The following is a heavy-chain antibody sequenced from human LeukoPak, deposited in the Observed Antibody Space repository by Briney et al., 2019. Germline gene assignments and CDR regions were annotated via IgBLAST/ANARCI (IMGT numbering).Heavy chain of an antibody. J-gene: IGHJ4*02. CDR2: IIPIFGTA. CDR3: ARGHVAVADGRFDY. D-gene: IGHD6-19*01. Sequence: ASVKVSCKASGGTFSSYAISWVRQAPGQGLKWMGRIIPIFGTANYAQKFQGRVTITTDESTSTAYMELSSLRSEDTAVYYCARGHVAVADGRFDYWGQGTLVTVSS. CDR1: GGTFSSYA. V-gene: IGHV1-69*05.